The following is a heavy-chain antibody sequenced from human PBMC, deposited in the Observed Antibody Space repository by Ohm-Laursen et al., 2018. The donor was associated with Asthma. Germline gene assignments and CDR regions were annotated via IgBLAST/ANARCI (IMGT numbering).Heavy chain of an antibody. CDR1: GFTFSSYS. CDR3: ARDGAESSIAARNFDY. D-gene: IGHD6-6*01. CDR2: ISSSSSYI. J-gene: IGHJ4*02. V-gene: IGHV3-21*01. Sequence: SLRLSCSASGFTFSSYSMNWVRQAPGKGLEWVSSISSSSSYIYYADSVKGRFTISRDNAKNSLYLQMNSLRAEDTAVYYCARDGAESSIAARNFDYWGQGTLVTVSS.